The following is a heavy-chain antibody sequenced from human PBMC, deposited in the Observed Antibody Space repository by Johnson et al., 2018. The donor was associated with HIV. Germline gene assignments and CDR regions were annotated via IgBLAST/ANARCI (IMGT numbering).Heavy chain of an antibody. Sequence: QVQLVESGGGVVQPGRSLRLSCAASGFTFSSYGIHWVRQAPGKGLAWVAVISYDGSNKYFADSVKGRFTISRDNSRKTLYLQMNSLRVEDTAVYYCASEYSYGSHDAFDIWGQGTMVTVSS. J-gene: IGHJ3*02. V-gene: IGHV3-30*03. CDR1: GFTFSSYG. D-gene: IGHD5-18*01. CDR3: ASEYSYGSHDAFDI. CDR2: ISYDGSNK.